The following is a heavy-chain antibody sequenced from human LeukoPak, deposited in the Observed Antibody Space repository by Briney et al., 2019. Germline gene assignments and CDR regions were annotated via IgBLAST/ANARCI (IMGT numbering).Heavy chain of an antibody. CDR1: EFNVSRNY. CDR2: IYSGGSK. J-gene: IGHJ4*01. Sequence: GGSLRLSCAASEFNVSRNYMNGVRQAPGKGLEWVSVIYSGGSKYYADSVKGRFTISRDISKNTVYLQINSLRAEDTALYYCARGGWATYDPGNLDFWGHGTLVTVSS. V-gene: IGHV3-53*01. CDR3: ARGGWATYDPGNLDF. D-gene: IGHD6-19*01.